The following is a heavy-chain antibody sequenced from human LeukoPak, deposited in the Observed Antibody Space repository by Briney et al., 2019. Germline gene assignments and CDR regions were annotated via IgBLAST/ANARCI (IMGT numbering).Heavy chain of an antibody. J-gene: IGHJ6*03. D-gene: IGHD6-6*01. Sequence: GGSLRLSCAASGFTFSSYAMSWVRQAPGKGLEWVSAISGSGGSTYYADSVKGRFTISRDNSKDTLYLQMNSLRAEDTAVYYCAKEEQLARGSYYYYYMDVWGKGTTVTVSS. CDR3: AKEEQLARGSYYYYYMDV. V-gene: IGHV3-23*01. CDR2: ISGSGGST. CDR1: GFTFSSYA.